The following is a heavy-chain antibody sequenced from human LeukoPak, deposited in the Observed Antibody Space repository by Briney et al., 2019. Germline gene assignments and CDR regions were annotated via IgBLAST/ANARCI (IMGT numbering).Heavy chain of an antibody. CDR3: ARSGRQQLVIGSY. CDR1: GFTFSDYY. D-gene: IGHD6-13*01. CDR2: ISSSGSTI. J-gene: IGHJ4*02. V-gene: IGHV3-11*01. Sequence: GGSLRLSCAASGFTFSDYYMSWVRQAPGKGLEWVSYISSSGSTIYYADSVKGRFTISSDNAKNSLYLQMNSLRAEDTAVYYCARSGRQQLVIGSYWGQGTLVTVSS.